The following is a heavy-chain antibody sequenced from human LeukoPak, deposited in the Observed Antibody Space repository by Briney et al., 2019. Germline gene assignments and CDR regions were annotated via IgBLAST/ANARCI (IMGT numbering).Heavy chain of an antibody. V-gene: IGHV1-8*02. J-gene: IGHJ4*02. CDR1: GYTFTSYG. CDR2: MNPNSGNT. Sequence: ASVKVSCKASGYTFTSYGITWVRQAPGQGLEWMGWMNPNSGNTGYAQKFQGRVTMTRNTSISTAYMELSSLRSEDTAVYYCARGLILYSSSWELDYWGQGTLVTVSS. CDR3: ARGLILYSSSWELDY. D-gene: IGHD6-13*01.